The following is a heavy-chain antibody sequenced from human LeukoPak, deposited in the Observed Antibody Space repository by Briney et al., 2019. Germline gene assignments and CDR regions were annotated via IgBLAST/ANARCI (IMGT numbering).Heavy chain of an antibody. CDR1: GFSFDTYA. CDR2: IWHDGSHK. D-gene: IGHD3-10*01. Sequence: GGSLRLSCAASGFSFDTYAMHWVRQAPGQGLEWVALIWHDGSHKFYSNSVRGQFTISRDNSKNTVYLQMNNLRPDDTAVYYCAREIFGSGSYTDFWGQGTLVTVSS. CDR3: AREIFGSGSYTDF. J-gene: IGHJ4*02. V-gene: IGHV3-33*01.